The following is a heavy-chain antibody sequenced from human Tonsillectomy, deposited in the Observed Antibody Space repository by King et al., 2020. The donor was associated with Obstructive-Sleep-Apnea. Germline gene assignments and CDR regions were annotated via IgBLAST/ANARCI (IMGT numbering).Heavy chain of an antibody. CDR1: GYTFTGYY. J-gene: IGHJ5*02. CDR2: INPNSGGT. CDR3: ARAGSSRVNWFDP. V-gene: IGHV1-2*04. D-gene: IGHD3-10*01. Sequence: VQLVESGAEVKKPGASVNVSCKASGYTFTGYYMHWVRQAPGQGLEWMGWINPNSGGTNYAQKFQGWVTMTRDTSISTAYMELSRLRSDDTAVYYCARAGSSRVNWFDPWGQGTLVTVSS.